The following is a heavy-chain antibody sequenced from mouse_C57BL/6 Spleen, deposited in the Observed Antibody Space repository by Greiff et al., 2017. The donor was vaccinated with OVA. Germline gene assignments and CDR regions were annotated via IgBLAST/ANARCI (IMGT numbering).Heavy chain of an antibody. V-gene: IGHV5-6*02. CDR2: ISSGGSYT. CDR1: GFTFSSYG. CDR3: ARRGDGGWFAY. Sequence: EVKLMESGGDLVKPGGSLKLSCAASGFTFSSYGMSWVRQTPDKRLEWVATISSGGSYTYYPDSVKGRFTISRDNAKNTLYLQMSSLKSEDTAMYYCARRGDGGWFAYWGQGTLVTVSA. J-gene: IGHJ3*01.